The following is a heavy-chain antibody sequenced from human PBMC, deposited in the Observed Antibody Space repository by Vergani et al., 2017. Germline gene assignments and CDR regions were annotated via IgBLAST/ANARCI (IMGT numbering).Heavy chain of an antibody. D-gene: IGHD6-19*01. Sequence: QVQLQESGPGLVKPSETLSLTCVVSGYSISSGYYWGWIRQPPGKGLELIGSIYHSGSTYYNPSLKSRVTISVDTSKKQFSLKLRSVTAADTAVYFCARHSSVEWLVKLGWIDPWGQGILVTVSS. CDR3: ARHSSVEWLVKLGWIDP. CDR1: GYSISSGYY. J-gene: IGHJ5*02. V-gene: IGHV4-38-2*01. CDR2: IYHSGST.